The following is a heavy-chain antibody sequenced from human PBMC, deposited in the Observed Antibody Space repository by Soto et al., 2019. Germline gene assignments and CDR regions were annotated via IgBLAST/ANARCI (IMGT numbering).Heavy chain of an antibody. CDR2: INPKSGGT. CDR3: ARGDSTDCSNGVCSFFYNHEMDV. CDR1: GYSFTDYH. V-gene: IGHV1-2*04. D-gene: IGHD2-8*01. J-gene: IGHJ6*02. Sequence: GASVKVSCKASGYSFTDYHIHWVRQAPGQGLEWLGRINPKSGGTSTAQKFQGWVTMTTDTSISTASMELTRLTSDDTAIYYCARGDSTDCSNGVCSFFYNHEMDVWGQGTTVNVTS.